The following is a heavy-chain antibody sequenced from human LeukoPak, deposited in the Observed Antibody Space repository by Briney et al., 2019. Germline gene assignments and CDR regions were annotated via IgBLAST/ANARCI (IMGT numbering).Heavy chain of an antibody. V-gene: IGHV3-11*01. CDR3: ARRVRGVSPCDY. Sequence: GGSLRLSGAASGFTFSDYYMSWIRQAPGKGLEWVSYISSGASTIYYADSVMGRFTISRDNAKNSLYLQMNSLRAEDTAVYYCARRVRGVSPCDYWGQGTRVTVSS. J-gene: IGHJ4*02. D-gene: IGHD3-10*01. CDR2: ISSGASTI. CDR1: GFTFSDYY.